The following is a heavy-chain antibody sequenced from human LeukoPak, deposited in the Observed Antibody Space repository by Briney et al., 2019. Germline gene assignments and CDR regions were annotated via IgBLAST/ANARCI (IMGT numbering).Heavy chain of an antibody. J-gene: IGHJ4*02. D-gene: IGHD5-12*01. Sequence: SETLSLTCVVSGGSVSGYYWGWIRQPPGRGLEWIGYVYYSGSTNYNPSFKSRITISVDTSRNQFSLQLSSVTASDTAVYYCAGVGNGGYGGFDYWGQGTLVTVSS. CDR1: GGSVSGYY. CDR3: AGVGNGGYGGFDY. V-gene: IGHV4-59*08. CDR2: VYYSGST.